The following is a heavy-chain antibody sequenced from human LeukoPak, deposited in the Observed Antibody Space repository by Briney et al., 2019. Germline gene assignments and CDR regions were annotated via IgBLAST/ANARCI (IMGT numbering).Heavy chain of an antibody. Sequence: PSETLSLTCTVSGGSISSSSYYWGWIRQPPGKGLEWIGSIYYSGRTYYNPSLKSRVTISVDTSKNQFSLKLTSVTAADTAVFYCAGQRVDSSGYYLDSFDYWGQGTLVTVSS. J-gene: IGHJ4*02. CDR1: GGSISSSSYY. CDR2: IYYSGRT. V-gene: IGHV4-39*01. D-gene: IGHD3-22*01. CDR3: AGQRVDSSGYYLDSFDY.